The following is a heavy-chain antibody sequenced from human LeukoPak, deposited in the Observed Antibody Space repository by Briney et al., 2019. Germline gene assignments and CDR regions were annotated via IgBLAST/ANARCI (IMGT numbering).Heavy chain of an antibody. CDR3: ARGRDGYNLFDY. J-gene: IGHJ4*02. CDR1: GGSLSGYY. D-gene: IGHD5-24*01. Sequence: SENLSLTCAVYGGSLSGYYWSWIRQPPGKGLEWIGEINHSGSTNYNPSLKSRVTISVDTSKNQFSLKLSSVTAADTAVYYCARGRDGYNLFDYWGQGTLVTVSS. CDR2: INHSGST. V-gene: IGHV4-34*01.